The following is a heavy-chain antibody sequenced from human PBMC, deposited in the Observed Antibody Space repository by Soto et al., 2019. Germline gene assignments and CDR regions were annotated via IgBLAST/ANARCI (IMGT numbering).Heavy chain of an antibody. D-gene: IGHD2-2*01. CDR2: INHRGST. CDR1: GGFFSDYY. J-gene: IGHJ2*01. V-gene: IGHV4-34*01. Sequence: QVRLQQWGAGLLKPSETLSVTCAVYGGFFSDYYWTWIRQPPGKGLEWIGEINHRGSTNYNPSLKSRVIISVDTSKNQFSLKLSSVTAADTAVYYCAREVPSRYFDLWGRGTPVTVSS. CDR3: AREVPSRYFDL.